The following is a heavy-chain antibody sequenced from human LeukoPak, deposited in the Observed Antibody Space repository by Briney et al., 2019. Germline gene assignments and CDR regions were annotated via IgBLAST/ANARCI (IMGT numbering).Heavy chain of an antibody. J-gene: IGHJ4*02. Sequence: GGSLRLSCAASGFTFSSYSMNWVRQAPGKGLEWVSYISSSRSTIYYADSVKGRFTISRDNAKNSLYLQLNSLRAEDTAVYYCARDLENTAMAYGGYYFDYWGEGTLVTVSS. V-gene: IGHV3-48*01. CDR1: GFTFSSYS. D-gene: IGHD5-18*01. CDR2: ISSSRSTI. CDR3: ARDLENTAMAYGGYYFDY.